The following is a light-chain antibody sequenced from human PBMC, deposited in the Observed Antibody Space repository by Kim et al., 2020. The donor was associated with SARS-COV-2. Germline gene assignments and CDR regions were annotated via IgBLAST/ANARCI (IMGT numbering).Light chain of an antibody. CDR2: GSS. V-gene: IGKV1-17*01. J-gene: IGKJ1*01. CDR1: QSIRYD. Sequence: AAMDQRIIITRQASQSIRYDLGWYQQKPGRAHTRLIYGSSTLEGGSPSSFSGSGSGAEFPLTISSLQPEDFASYYCLQHHAYPRTFGQGTKVDIK. CDR3: LQHHAYPRT.